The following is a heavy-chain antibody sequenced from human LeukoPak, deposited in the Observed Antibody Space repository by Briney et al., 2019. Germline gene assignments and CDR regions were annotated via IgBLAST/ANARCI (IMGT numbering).Heavy chain of an antibody. CDR1: GGSISSYY. V-gene: IGHV4-4*07. CDR3: ARSGQMDYYDSSGYPEVWFDP. J-gene: IGHJ5*02. Sequence: NPSETLSLTCTVSGGSISSYYWSWIRQPAGKGLEWIGRIYTSGSTNYNPSLKSRVTISVDTSKNQFSLKLSSVTAADTAVYYCARSGQMDYYDSSGYPEVWFDPWGQGTLVTVSS. CDR2: IYTSGST. D-gene: IGHD3-22*01.